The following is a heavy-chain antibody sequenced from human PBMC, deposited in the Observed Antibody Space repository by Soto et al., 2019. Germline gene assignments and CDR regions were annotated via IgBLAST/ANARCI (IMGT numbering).Heavy chain of an antibody. D-gene: IGHD6-13*01. CDR3: AKARHSTSWYGLAADL. V-gene: IGHV3-30*09. J-gene: IGHJ4*02. Sequence: QVQLVESGGGVVQPGRSLRLSCAASGFIFSDYAMHWVRQAPGKGLEWVAVISYGGDNKYYADSVRSRFAISRDNLKNTLDLQMNSLNPEDTAVYHCAKARHSTSWYGLAADLWGQGTLVTVSS. CDR2: ISYGGDNK. CDR1: GFIFSDYA.